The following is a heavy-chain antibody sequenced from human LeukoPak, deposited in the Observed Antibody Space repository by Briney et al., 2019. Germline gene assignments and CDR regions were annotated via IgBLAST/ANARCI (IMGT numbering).Heavy chain of an antibody. CDR3: VRDGQQLAFDK. CDR2: IGSDGAYT. Sequence: GGSLTLSCAASGFTFSNYCMHWVRQTPEKGLVWVSRIGSDGAYTSSADSVKGRFTMSRDNAKNTLYLQMNGLRVEETAVYYCVRDGQQLAFDKWGQGTLVTVSS. D-gene: IGHD6-13*01. V-gene: IGHV3-74*01. CDR1: GFTFSNYC. J-gene: IGHJ4*02.